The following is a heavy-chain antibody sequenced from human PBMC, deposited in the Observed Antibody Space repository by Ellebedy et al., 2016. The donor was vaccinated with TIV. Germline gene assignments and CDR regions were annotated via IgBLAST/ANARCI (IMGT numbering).Heavy chain of an antibody. J-gene: IGHJ3*01. CDR1: GFIFSDYW. Sequence: GESLKISCAASGFIFSDYWMTWVRQAPGKGLEWVGRIRSKANSYATAYAASVKGRFTISRDDSKNTAYLQMNSLKTEDTAVYFCTRDGSGSYGMPRAFDLWGQGTMVTVSS. CDR2: IRSKANSYAT. V-gene: IGHV3-73*01. CDR3: TRDGSGSYGMPRAFDL. D-gene: IGHD3-10*01.